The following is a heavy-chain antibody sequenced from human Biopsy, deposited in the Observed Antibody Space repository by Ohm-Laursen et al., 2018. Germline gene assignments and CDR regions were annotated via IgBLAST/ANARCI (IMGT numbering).Heavy chain of an antibody. V-gene: IGHV4-34*01. CDR2: INHSGRT. CDR1: GESFNGYY. D-gene: IGHD3-22*01. Sequence: GTLSLTCAVYGESFNGYYWSWIRQTPGKGLEWIGEINHSGRTNYNPSLKSRVTISVDASKNQFSLKVRSVTAADTAVYYCVRGVDYYDPYHYYALDAWGQGTTVTVSS. J-gene: IGHJ6*02. CDR3: VRGVDYYDPYHYYALDA.